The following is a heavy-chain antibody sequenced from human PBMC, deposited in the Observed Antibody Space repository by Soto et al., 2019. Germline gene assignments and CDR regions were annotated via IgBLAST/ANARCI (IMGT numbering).Heavy chain of an antibody. CDR1: GFTFSSYA. CDR3: AKLIYSSRRTTSPGGSYFAY. V-gene: IGHV3-23*01. Sequence: PGGSLRLSCAASGFTFSSYAMSWVRQAPGKGLEWVSAISGSGGSTYYADSVKGRFTISRDNSKNTLYLQMNSLRAEDTAVYYCAKLIYSSRRTTSPGGSYFAYWGQGTLGPVPQ. CDR2: ISGSGGST. J-gene: IGHJ4*02. D-gene: IGHD6-13*01.